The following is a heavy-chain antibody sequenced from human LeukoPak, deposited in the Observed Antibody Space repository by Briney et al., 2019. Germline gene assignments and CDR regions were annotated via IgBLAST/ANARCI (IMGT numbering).Heavy chain of an antibody. CDR3: ARHSEYYSGSGSASGYFDY. V-gene: IGHV4-39*01. Sequence: PSETLSLTCSVSGGAIRSSSYYWGWIRQPPGKGLEWIGTIYYDGTTCYNPSLKSRVTISVDTSTNQFSLKLISVTAADTAVYYCARHSEYYSGSGSASGYFDYWGQGTLVTVSS. D-gene: IGHD3-10*01. J-gene: IGHJ4*02. CDR1: GGAIRSSSYY. CDR2: IYYDGTT.